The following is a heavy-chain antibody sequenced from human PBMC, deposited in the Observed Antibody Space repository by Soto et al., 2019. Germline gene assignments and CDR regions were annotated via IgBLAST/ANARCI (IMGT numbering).Heavy chain of an antibody. D-gene: IGHD3-22*01. CDR3: ARRCDSSGYYYFDY. V-gene: IGHV3-11*06. Sequence: QVQLVESGGGLVKPGGSLRLSCAASGFTFSDYYISWIRQAPGKGLEWVSFISSSSSYAVYADSVKGRFTISRDNAKNSLYLQMSSLRADDTAVYYCARRCDSSGYYYFDYWGQGTLVTVSS. CDR2: ISSSSSYA. J-gene: IGHJ4*02. CDR1: GFTFSDYY.